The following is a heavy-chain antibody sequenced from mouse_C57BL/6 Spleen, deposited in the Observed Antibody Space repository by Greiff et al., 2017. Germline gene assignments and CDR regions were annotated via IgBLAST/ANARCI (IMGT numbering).Heavy chain of an antibody. CDR1: GYTFTSYW. J-gene: IGHJ2*01. CDR2: IHPNSGST. D-gene: IGHD2-4*01. Sequence: VQLQQSGAELVKPGASVKLSCKASGYTFTSYWMHWVKQRPGQGLEWIGMIHPNSGSTNYNEKFKSKATLTVDKSSSTAYMQLSSLTSEDSAVYYCAAYYDYVFDYWGQGTTLTVSS. V-gene: IGHV1-64*01. CDR3: AAYYDYVFDY.